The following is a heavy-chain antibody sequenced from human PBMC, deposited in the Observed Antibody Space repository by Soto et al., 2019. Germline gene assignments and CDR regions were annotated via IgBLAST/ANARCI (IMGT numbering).Heavy chain of an antibody. Sequence: PSETLSLTCTVSGGSISSSSYYWGWIRQPPGKGLEWIGSIYYSGSTYYNPSLKSRVTISVDTSKNQFSLKLSSVTAADTAVYYCARHDYGDYGPIDYWGQGTLVTVSS. J-gene: IGHJ4*02. CDR2: IYYSGST. CDR1: GGSISSSSYY. CDR3: ARHDYGDYGPIDY. D-gene: IGHD4-17*01. V-gene: IGHV4-39*01.